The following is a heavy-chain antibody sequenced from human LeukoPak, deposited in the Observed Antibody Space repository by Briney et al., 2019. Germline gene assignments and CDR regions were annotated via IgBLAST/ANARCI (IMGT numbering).Heavy chain of an antibody. J-gene: IGHJ4*02. CDR3: ARSCTTTSCRGYFDT. V-gene: IGHV3-74*01. Sequence: GGSLRLSCAASGFTFSSYWMDWVRQAPGKGLMWVSRINSDGSSSSYADSVKGRFTISRDNAKNTLYLQMDSLRAEDTAVYYCARSCTTTSCRGYFDTWGQGTLVTVSS. CDR2: INSDGSSS. D-gene: IGHD2-2*01. CDR1: GFTFSSYW.